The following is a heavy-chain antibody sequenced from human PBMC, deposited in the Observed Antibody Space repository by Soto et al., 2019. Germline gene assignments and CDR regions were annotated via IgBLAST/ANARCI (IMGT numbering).Heavy chain of an antibody. D-gene: IGHD5-18*01. CDR2: IKQDGSEK. V-gene: IGHV3-7*01. Sequence: GGSLRLSCAASGFTFSSYWMSWVRQAPGKGLEWVANIKQDGSEKYYVDSVKGRFTISRDNAKNSLYLQMNSLRAEDTAVYYCARVLGGYSYGPFYYFDYWGQGTLVTVSS. CDR3: ARVLGGYSYGPFYYFDY. CDR1: GFTFSSYW. J-gene: IGHJ4*02.